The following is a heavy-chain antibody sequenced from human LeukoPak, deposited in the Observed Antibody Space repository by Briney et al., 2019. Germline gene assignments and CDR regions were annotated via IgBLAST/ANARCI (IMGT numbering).Heavy chain of an antibody. CDR1: GYSFTSYW. V-gene: IGHV5-51*01. J-gene: IGHJ4*02. Sequence: GESLKISCKGSGYSFTSYWIGWVRQMPGKGLEWMGIIYPGDSDTRYSPSFQGQVTISADKSISTAYLQWSSLKASDTAMYYCARQTTMVRGVTCLDYWGQGTLVTVSS. D-gene: IGHD3-10*01. CDR2: IYPGDSDT. CDR3: ARQTTMVRGVTCLDY.